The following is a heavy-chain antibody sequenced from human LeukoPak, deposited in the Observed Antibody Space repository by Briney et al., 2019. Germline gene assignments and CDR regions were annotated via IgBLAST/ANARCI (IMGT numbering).Heavy chain of an antibody. J-gene: IGHJ6*02. Sequence: PSETLSLTCPVSGGSISSGSYYWSWIRQPAGKGLEWIGRINTSGSTNYNPSLKSRVTISVDTSKIQFSLKLSSVTAADTAVYYCASIQSYYFGLDVWGQGTTVTVSS. D-gene: IGHD4-11*01. CDR2: INTSGST. CDR1: GGSISSGSYY. V-gene: IGHV4-61*02. CDR3: ASIQSYYFGLDV.